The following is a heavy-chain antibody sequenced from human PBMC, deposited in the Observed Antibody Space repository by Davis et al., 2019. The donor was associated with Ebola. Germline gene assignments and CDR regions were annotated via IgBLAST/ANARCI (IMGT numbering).Heavy chain of an antibody. CDR3: TSGWLRGGGVDP. V-gene: IGHV6-1*01. Sequence: PSEPLSLTCAIPPPPFSCACWNWIRQSPPRGLEWLGRTYYSSKWYKDYAVSVKIRITINLVTSKNQFSLQLNSVTPEDTALYYCTSGWLRGGGVDPWAREPRSPNPQ. D-gene: IGHD5-12*01. CDR2: TYYSSKWYK. CDR1: PPPFSCAC. J-gene: IGHJ5*02.